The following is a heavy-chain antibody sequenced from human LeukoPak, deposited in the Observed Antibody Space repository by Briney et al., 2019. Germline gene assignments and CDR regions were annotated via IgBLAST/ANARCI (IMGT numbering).Heavy chain of an antibody. CDR1: GFTFSGYS. J-gene: IGHJ4*02. CDR3: ARDLNDYYSYYFDY. D-gene: IGHD3-22*01. V-gene: IGHV3-21*01. Sequence: PVGSLRLSCAASGFTFSGYSMNLVRQAPGKGLDWVSSISSSSSHIYYADSVKGRFTISRDNAKNSLYLQMNSLRAEDSAVYFCARDLNDYYSYYFDYWGQGTLVTVSS. CDR2: ISSSSSHI.